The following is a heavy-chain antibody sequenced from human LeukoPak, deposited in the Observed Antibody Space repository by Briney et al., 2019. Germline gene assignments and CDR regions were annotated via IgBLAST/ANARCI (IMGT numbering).Heavy chain of an antibody. CDR3: ARESWFGELLYLDY. J-gene: IGHJ4*02. CDR1: GFTFNNYA. V-gene: IGHV3-23*01. D-gene: IGHD3-10*01. Sequence: PGGSLRLSCAASGFTFNNYAMSWVRQGPGKGLECVSAISGSGDSTHYADSVKGRFTISRDNSKNTLYLQVNSLRAEDTAVFYCARESWFGELLYLDYWGQGTRVTVSS. CDR2: ISGSGDST.